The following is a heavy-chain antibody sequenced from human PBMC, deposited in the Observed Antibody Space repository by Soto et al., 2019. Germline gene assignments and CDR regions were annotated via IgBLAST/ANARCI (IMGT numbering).Heavy chain of an antibody. Sequence: GGSLRLSCAASGFTFSSYAMSWVRQAPGEGLEWVSAISGSGGSTYYADSVKGRFTISRDNSKNTLYLQMNSLRAEDTAVYYCANAKSIAARGYYFDYWGQGTLVTVSS. CDR3: ANAKSIAARGYYFDY. D-gene: IGHD6-6*01. J-gene: IGHJ4*02. CDR2: ISGSGGST. CDR1: GFTFSSYA. V-gene: IGHV3-23*01.